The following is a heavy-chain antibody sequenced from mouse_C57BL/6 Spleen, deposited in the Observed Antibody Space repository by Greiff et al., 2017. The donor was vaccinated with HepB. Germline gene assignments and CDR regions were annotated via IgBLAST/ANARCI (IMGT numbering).Heavy chain of an antibody. CDR1: GYSITSGYY. V-gene: IGHV3-6*01. J-gene: IGHJ1*03. Sequence: EVQLVESGPGLVKPSQSLSLTCSVTGYSITSGYYWNWIRQFPGNKLEWMGYISYDGSNNYNPSLKNRISITRDTSKNQFFLKLNSVTTEDTATYYCAREGDYSNYAWYFDVWGTGTTVTVSS. CDR3: AREGDYSNYAWYFDV. D-gene: IGHD2-5*01. CDR2: ISYDGSN.